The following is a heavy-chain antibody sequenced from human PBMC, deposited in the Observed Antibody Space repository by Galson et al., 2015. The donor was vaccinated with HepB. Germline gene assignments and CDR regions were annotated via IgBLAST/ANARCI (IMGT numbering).Heavy chain of an antibody. CDR1: GGSIRSYY. D-gene: IGHD3-9*01. CDR3: AGGVLTGYSAYFEY. J-gene: IGHJ4*02. CDR2: IYYSGST. Sequence: TLSLTCTVSGGSIRSYYWSWIRQAPGKELEYIGYIYYSGSTNYNPSLKSRVTTSVDMSKNQFSLHLSSVTAADTAVYYCAGGVLTGYSAYFEYWGQGTLVTVSS. V-gene: IGHV4-59*01.